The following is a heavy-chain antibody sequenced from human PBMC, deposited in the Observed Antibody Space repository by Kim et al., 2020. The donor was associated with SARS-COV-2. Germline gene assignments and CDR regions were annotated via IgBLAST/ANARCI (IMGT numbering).Heavy chain of an antibody. J-gene: IGHJ4*02. Sequence: SVKVSCKASGGTFSSYAISWVRQAPGQGLEWMGRIIPLLGIANYAQKFQGRVTITADKSTSTAYMELNSLRSEDTAVYYCARASFFYDSSSYHFDYWGQGTLVTVAS. CDR3: ARASFFYDSSSYHFDY. D-gene: IGHD3-22*01. CDR1: GGTFSSYA. CDR2: IIPLLGIA. V-gene: IGHV1-69*04.